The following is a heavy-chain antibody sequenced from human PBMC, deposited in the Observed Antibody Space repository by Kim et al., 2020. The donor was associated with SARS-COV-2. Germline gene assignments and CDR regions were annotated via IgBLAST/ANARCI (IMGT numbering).Heavy chain of an antibody. Sequence: SETLSLTCTVSGGSISSYYWSWIRQHPGKGLEWIGYIYYSGSTNYNPSLKSRVTISVDTSKNQFSLKLSAVTAADTAVYYCARAALAVAGDYYYYYYGMDVWGQGTTVTVSS. J-gene: IGHJ6*02. V-gene: IGHV4-59*13. D-gene: IGHD6-19*01. CDR1: GGSISSYY. CDR3: ARAALAVAGDYYYYYYGMDV. CDR2: IYYSGST.